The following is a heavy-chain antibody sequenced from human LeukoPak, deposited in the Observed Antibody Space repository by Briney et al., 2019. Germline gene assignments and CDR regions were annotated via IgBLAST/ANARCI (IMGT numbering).Heavy chain of an antibody. V-gene: IGHV3-13*01. J-gene: IGHJ4*02. CDR1: GFTFSSYD. D-gene: IGHD6-19*01. CDR3: AKGYSSGGVFDY. CDR2: IDTAGDT. Sequence: SGGSLRLSCAASGFTFSSYDMHWVRQATGKGLEWVSAIDTAGDTYYPGSVKGRFTISRDNSKNTLYLQMNSLRAEDTAVYYCAKGYSSGGVFDYWGQGTLVTVSS.